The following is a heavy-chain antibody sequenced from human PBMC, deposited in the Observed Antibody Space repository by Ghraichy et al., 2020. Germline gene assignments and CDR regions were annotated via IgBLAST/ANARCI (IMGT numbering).Heavy chain of an antibody. V-gene: IGHV3-66*01. D-gene: IGHD4-17*01. CDR3: AREQEDDYGDYVGYYYYGMDV. J-gene: IGHJ6*02. CDR1: GFTVSSNY. CDR2: IYSGGST. Sequence: GGSLRLSCAASGFTVSSNYMSWVRQAPGKGLEWVSVIYSGGSTYYADSVKGRFTISRDNSKNTLYLQMNSLRAEDTAVYYCAREQEDDYGDYVGYYYYGMDVWGQWTTVTVSS.